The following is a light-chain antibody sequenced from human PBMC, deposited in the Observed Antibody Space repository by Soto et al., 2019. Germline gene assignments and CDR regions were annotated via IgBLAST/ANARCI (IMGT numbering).Light chain of an antibody. Sequence: QAVVTQSPSASASLGASVKLTCTLSSGHSSYAIAWHQQQPEKGPRYLMKLNSDGSHSKGDGIPDRFSGSSSGAERYLTISSLQSEDEADYYSQTWGTGIHVVFGGGTKLTFL. J-gene: IGLJ2*01. CDR1: SGHSSYA. CDR2: LNSDGSH. CDR3: QTWGTGIHVV. V-gene: IGLV4-69*01.